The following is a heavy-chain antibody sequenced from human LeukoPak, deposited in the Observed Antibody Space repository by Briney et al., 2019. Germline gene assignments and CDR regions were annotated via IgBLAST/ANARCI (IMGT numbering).Heavy chain of an antibody. CDR2: IYPGDSDT. D-gene: IGHD5-18*01. CDR1: GYSFTSYW. J-gene: IGHJ4*02. Sequence: GESLKISCKGSGYSFTSYWIGWVRQMPGKGLEWMGIIYPGDSDTRYSPSFQGQVTISADKSISTAYLQWSNLKASDTAMYYCARRAKRWIQLWYLDYWGQGTLVTVSS. V-gene: IGHV5-51*01. CDR3: ARRAKRWIQLWYLDY.